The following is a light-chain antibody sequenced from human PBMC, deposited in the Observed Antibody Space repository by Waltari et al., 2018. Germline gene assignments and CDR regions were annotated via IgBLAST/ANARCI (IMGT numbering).Light chain of an antibody. Sequence: QTVLTQEPSLSVSPGGTVTLTCALSSGSVSSTSYATWYQQTPGQAPRTLVYNGNGRSSGGPDRFAGSSRGNKAALTSTGAQADDESDYYCSMYMGSGIWVFGGGTKLTVL. CDR2: NGN. V-gene: IGLV8-61*01. CDR3: SMYMGSGIWV. J-gene: IGLJ3*02. CDR1: SGSVSSTSY.